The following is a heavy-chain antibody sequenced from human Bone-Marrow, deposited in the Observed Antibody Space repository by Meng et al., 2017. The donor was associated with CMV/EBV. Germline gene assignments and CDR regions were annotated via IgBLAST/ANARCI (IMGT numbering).Heavy chain of an antibody. J-gene: IGHJ4*02. D-gene: IGHD3-22*01. CDR1: GFTFSSYA. V-gene: IGHV3-7*01. Sequence: GGSLRLSCAASGFTFSSYAMSWVRQAPGKGLEWVANIKQDGSEKYYVDSVKGRFTISRDNAKNSLYLQMNSLRAEDTAVYYCARDREYYDSSGYYRFDYWGQGTRVTVSS. CDR2: IKQDGSEK. CDR3: ARDREYYDSSGYYRFDY.